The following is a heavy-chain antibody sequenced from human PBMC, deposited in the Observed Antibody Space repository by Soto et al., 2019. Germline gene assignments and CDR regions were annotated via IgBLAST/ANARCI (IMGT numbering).Heavy chain of an antibody. CDR3: ARVGGLNWFDP. D-gene: IGHD3-16*01. Sequence: QVQLQESGPGLVKPSQTLSLTCTVSGGSISSGGYYWSWIRQHPGKGLEWIGYIYYSGSTYYNPSVKSRVTISVATSRNQFSLTLSSVTAADTAVYYCARVGGLNWFDPWGQGTLVTVSS. V-gene: IGHV4-31*03. CDR2: IYYSGST. J-gene: IGHJ5*02. CDR1: GGSISSGGYY.